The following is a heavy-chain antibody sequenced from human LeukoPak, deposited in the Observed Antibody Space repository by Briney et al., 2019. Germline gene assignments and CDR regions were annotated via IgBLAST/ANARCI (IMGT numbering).Heavy chain of an antibody. Sequence: SETLSLTCTVSGGSISSGGYYWTWIRQHPGKGLEWIGYIYYSGSTYYNPSLKSRVTISVDTSKNQFSLKLSSVTAADTAVYYCARNYDSSGFRFDPWGPGTLVTVSS. CDR3: ARNYDSSGFRFDP. J-gene: IGHJ5*02. D-gene: IGHD3-22*01. CDR1: GGSISSGGYY. CDR2: IYYSGST. V-gene: IGHV4-31*03.